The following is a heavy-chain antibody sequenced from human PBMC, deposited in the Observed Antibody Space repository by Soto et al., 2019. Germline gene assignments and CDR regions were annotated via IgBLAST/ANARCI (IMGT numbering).Heavy chain of an antibody. J-gene: IGHJ6*02. CDR2: ISYDGSNK. D-gene: IGHD3-22*01. CDR3: AREINYYDSSAPYYGMDV. V-gene: IGHV3-30-3*01. CDR1: GFTFSSYA. Sequence: PGGSLRLSCAASGFTFSSYAMHWVRQAPGKGLEWVAVISYDGSNKYYADSVKGRFTISRDNSKNTLYLQMNSLRAEDTAVYYCAREINYYDSSAPYYGMDVWGQGTTVTVSS.